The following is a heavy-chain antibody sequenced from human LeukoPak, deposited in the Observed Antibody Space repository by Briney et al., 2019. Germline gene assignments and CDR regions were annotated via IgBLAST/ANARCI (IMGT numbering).Heavy chain of an antibody. J-gene: IGHJ4*02. V-gene: IGHV3-23*01. CDR2: ISGSGGST. Sequence: GGSLRLSCAASGFTFSSYAMSWVRQAPGKGLEWVSAISGSGGSTYYAGSVKGRFTISRDNSKNTLYLQMNSLRAEDTAVYYCAKDWSFGLHHYDSSGYCDYWGQGTLVTVSS. CDR3: AKDWSFGLHHYDSSGYCDY. CDR1: GFTFSSYA. D-gene: IGHD3-22*01.